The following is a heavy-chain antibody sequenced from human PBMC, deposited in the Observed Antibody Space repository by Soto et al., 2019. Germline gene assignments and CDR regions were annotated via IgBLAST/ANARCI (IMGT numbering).Heavy chain of an antibody. CDR2: ISGSGGST. CDR1: GFTFSSYA. D-gene: IGHD6-13*01. CDR3: AKDPSSSWSLNYYYYGMDV. J-gene: IGHJ6*02. V-gene: IGHV3-23*01. Sequence: EVQLLESGGGLVQPGGSLRLSCAASGFTFSSYAMSWVRQAPGKGLEWVSAISGSGGSTYYADSVKGRFTISRDNSNNTLYLQMNSRRAEDTAVYYCAKDPSSSWSLNYYYYGMDVWGQGTTVTVSS.